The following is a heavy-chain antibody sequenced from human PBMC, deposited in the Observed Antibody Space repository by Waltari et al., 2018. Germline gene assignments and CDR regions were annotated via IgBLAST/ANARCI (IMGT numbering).Heavy chain of an antibody. V-gene: IGHV1-2*06. CDR2: INPNSGGT. D-gene: IGHD5-12*01. J-gene: IGHJ4*02. Sequence: QVQLVQSGAEVKKPGASVKVSCKASGYTFTGYYMHWVRPAPGQGLEWMGRINPNSGGTSYAQKFQCRVTMTRDTSKNQCSLKLSSVTAADTAVYYCARGESGGWLQFWGQGTLVTVSS. CDR1: GYTFTGYY. CDR3: ARGESGGWLQF.